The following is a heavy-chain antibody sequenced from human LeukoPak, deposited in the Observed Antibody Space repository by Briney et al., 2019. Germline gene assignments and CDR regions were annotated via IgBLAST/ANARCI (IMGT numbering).Heavy chain of an antibody. V-gene: IGHV4-4*02. CDR3: ARVAYGSSWFDP. Sequence: SGTLSLTCAVSGGSISSYWWSWVRQPPGKGLEWIGEIYHSGSTNYNPSLKSRVTISKDTSKSQFSLTLTSVTAADTAVYYCARVAYGSSWFDPWGQGTLVIVSS. D-gene: IGHD2-2*01. CDR1: GGSISSYW. J-gene: IGHJ5*02. CDR2: IYHSGST.